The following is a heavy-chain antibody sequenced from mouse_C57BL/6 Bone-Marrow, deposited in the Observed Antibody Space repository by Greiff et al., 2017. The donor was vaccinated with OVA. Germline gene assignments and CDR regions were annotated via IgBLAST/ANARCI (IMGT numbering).Heavy chain of an antibody. V-gene: IGHV5-4*01. Sequence: EVKVVESGGGLVKPGGSLKLSCAASGFTFSSYAMSWVRQTPEKRLEWVATISDGGSYTYYPDNVKGRFTISRDNAKNNLYLQMSHMKSEDTAMYYCARDRRSSYYYWYFDVWGTGTTVTVSS. J-gene: IGHJ1*03. CDR1: GFTFSSYA. D-gene: IGHD1-1*01. CDR3: ARDRRSSYYYWYFDV. CDR2: ISDGGSYT.